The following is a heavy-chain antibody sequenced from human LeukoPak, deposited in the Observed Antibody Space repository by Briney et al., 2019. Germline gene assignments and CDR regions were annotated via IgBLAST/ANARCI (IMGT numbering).Heavy chain of an antibody. D-gene: IGHD3-9*01. CDR3: AESRNIFLLGDY. Sequence: SVKVSCKASGGTFSSYAISWVRQAPGQGLEWMGRIIPILGIANYAQKFQGRVTITADKSTSTAYMELSSLRSEDTAVYYCAESRNIFLLGDYWGQGTLVTVSS. CDR1: GGTFSSYA. CDR2: IIPILGIA. V-gene: IGHV1-69*04. J-gene: IGHJ4*02.